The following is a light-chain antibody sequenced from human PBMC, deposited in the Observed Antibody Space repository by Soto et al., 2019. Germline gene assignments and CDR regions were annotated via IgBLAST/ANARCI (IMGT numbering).Light chain of an antibody. J-gene: IGKJ4*01. Sequence: DIPMTQSHSTLSASVGDRVTNTCRASQSISSWLAWYQQKPGKAPKLLIQKASSLESGVPSRFSGSGSGTEFTLTISSLQPDDFATYYCQQYSIFSLTFGGGTKVEIK. CDR2: KAS. CDR3: QQYSIFSLT. V-gene: IGKV1-5*03. CDR1: QSISSW.